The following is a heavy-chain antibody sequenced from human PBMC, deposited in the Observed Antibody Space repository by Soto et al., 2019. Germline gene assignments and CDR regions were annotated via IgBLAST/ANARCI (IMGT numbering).Heavy chain of an antibody. J-gene: IGHJ4*02. Sequence: QVQLQESGPGLVSPWGTLSLTCTVSGASISSSGYYWGWIRQAPGKGLEWIGSIDYIGNTYYNPSPKSRVTVSVAAYKNPISLQLNSVTAADTAVHYCVRGGLRYQQSSYYFDVWGQGTLVTVSS. D-gene: IGHD3-16*01. CDR2: IDYIGNT. CDR3: VRGGLRYQQSSYYFDV. V-gene: IGHV4-39*01. CDR1: GASISSSGYY.